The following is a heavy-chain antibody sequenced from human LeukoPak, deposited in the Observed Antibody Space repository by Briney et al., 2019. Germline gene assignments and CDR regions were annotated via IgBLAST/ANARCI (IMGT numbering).Heavy chain of an antibody. CDR3: AKGGSRYYYDSSGYHRHEYFQH. CDR1: GYTFTSYY. V-gene: IGHV1-46*01. J-gene: IGHJ1*01. Sequence: ASVKVSCKASGYTFTSYYMHWVRQAPGQGLEWMGIINPSGGSTSYAQKFQGRVTMTRDTSTSTVYMELSSLRSEDTAVYYCAKGGSRYYYDSSGYHRHEYFQHWGQGTLVTVSS. D-gene: IGHD3-22*01. CDR2: INPSGGST.